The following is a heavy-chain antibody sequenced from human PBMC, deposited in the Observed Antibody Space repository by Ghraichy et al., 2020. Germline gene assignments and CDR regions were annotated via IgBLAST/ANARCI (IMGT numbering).Heavy chain of an antibody. V-gene: IGHV3-23*01. CDR1: GFTFSSYA. D-gene: IGHD3-22*01. CDR3: AKGPRNPIVVVITTVDY. J-gene: IGHJ4*02. Sequence: GGSLRLSCAASGFTFSSYAMSWVRQAPGKGLEWVSAISGSGGSTYYADSVKGRFTISRDNSKNTLYLQMNSLRAEDTAVYYCAKGPRNPIVVVITTVDYWGQGTLVTVSS. CDR2: ISGSGGST.